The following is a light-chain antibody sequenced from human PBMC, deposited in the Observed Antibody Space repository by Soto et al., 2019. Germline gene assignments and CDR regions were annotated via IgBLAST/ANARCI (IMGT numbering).Light chain of an antibody. Sequence: AIQVTQSPSSLSASVGDRVTITCRASQGIRNDLGWYQQTPGKAPKLLIYAASSLQSGVPSRFSGSPSGTEFTLTITSLQPEDSATYYCLQDYNLPWTFGQGTKLEIK. CDR3: LQDYNLPWT. CDR2: AAS. J-gene: IGKJ1*01. V-gene: IGKV1-6*01. CDR1: QGIRND.